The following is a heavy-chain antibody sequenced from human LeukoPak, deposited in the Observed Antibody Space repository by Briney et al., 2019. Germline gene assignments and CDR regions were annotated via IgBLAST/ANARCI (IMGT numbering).Heavy chain of an antibody. CDR2: ISSSGSTI. Sequence: GXSLRLSCAASGLTFSDYYMSWVRQAPGKGLEWVSYISSSGSTIYYADSVKGRFTISRDKAKNSLYLQMNSLRAEDTAVYYCARVGMVRGVIFDYWGQGTPVTVSS. V-gene: IGHV3-11*04. D-gene: IGHD3-10*01. CDR3: ARVGMVRGVIFDY. J-gene: IGHJ4*02. CDR1: GLTFSDYY.